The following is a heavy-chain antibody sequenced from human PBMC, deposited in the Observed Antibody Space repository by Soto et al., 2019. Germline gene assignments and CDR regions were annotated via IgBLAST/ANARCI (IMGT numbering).Heavy chain of an antibody. CDR3: TRDSDSAYYYGMDV. J-gene: IGHJ6*02. Sequence: NPGGSLRLSCTASGFTFGDYAMSWFRQAPGKGLEWVGFIRSKAYGGTTEYAASVKGRFTISRDDSKSIAYLQMNSLKTEDTAVYYCTRDSDSAYYYGMDVWGQGTTVTVSS. V-gene: IGHV3-49*05. D-gene: IGHD6-25*01. CDR1: GFTFGDYA. CDR2: IRSKAYGGTT.